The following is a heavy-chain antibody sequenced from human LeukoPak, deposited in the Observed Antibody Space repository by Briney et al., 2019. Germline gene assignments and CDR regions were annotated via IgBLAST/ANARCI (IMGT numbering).Heavy chain of an antibody. CDR2: ISAYNGNT. V-gene: IGHV1-18*01. Sequence: ASVKVSCKASGYTFTSYGISWVRQAPGQGLEWMGWISAYNGNTNYAQKLQGRVTMTTDTSTSTAYMELRSLRSDDTAVYYCARHSSSWYLVWFDPWGPGTLVTVSS. CDR1: GYTFTSYG. CDR3: ARHSSSWYLVWFDP. J-gene: IGHJ5*02. D-gene: IGHD6-13*01.